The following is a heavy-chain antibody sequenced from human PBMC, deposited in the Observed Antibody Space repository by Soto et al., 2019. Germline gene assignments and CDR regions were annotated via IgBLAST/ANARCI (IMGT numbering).Heavy chain of an antibody. CDR1: GFTFSDHY. CDR2: ISSSGSLT. J-gene: IGHJ6*02. D-gene: IGHD3-10*01. V-gene: IGHV3-11*05. Sequence: QVQLVESGGGLVRPGGPLRLSCTASGFTFSDHYMNWIRQVPGKGLEWLSYISSSGSLTNYADSVKGRFIISRDNGKKSLYLQMNNLTADDTALYYCARGRPTYYYYGLDVWGQGTTVTVS. CDR3: ARGRPTYYYYGLDV.